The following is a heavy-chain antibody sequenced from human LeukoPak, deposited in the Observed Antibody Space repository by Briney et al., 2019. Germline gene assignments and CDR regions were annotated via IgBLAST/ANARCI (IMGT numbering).Heavy chain of an antibody. Sequence: GGSLRLSCAASGFIFSSYAMNWVRQAPGKGLEWVSAISGSGGSTYYADSVKGRFTISRDNSKNTLYLQMNRLRADDTALYYCAKTYYHDTSGSPLTFDIWGQGTMATVSS. D-gene: IGHD3-22*01. J-gene: IGHJ3*02. CDR2: ISGSGGST. CDR1: GFIFSSYA. CDR3: AKTYYHDTSGSPLTFDI. V-gene: IGHV3-23*01.